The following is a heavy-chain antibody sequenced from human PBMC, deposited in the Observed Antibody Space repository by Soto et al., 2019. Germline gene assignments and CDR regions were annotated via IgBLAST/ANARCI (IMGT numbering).Heavy chain of an antibody. CDR1: GFTFSSYA. D-gene: IGHD3-16*02. J-gene: IGHJ4*02. Sequence: GGSLRLSCAASGFTFSSYAMSWVRQAPGKGLEWVSAISGSGGSTYYADSVKGRFTISRDNSKNTLYLQMNSLRAEDTAVYYCAKDIMITFGGVIGPFDYWGQGTLVTVSS. CDR3: AKDIMITFGGVIGPFDY. V-gene: IGHV3-23*01. CDR2: ISGSGGST.